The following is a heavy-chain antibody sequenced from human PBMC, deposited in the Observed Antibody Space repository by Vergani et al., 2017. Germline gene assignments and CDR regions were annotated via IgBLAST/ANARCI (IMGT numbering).Heavy chain of an antibody. CDR3: TRRIQLWPYNGFPTAAWPFDP. Sequence: EVQLVESGGGLVQPGGSLKLSCAASGFTFSGSAMHWVRQASGKGLEWVGRIRSKANSYATAYAASVKGRFTISRDDSKNTAYLQMNSLKTEDTAVYYCTRRIQLWPYNGFPTAAWPFDPWGQGTLVTVSS. V-gene: IGHV3-73*01. J-gene: IGHJ5*02. D-gene: IGHD5-18*01. CDR2: IRSKANSYAT. CDR1: GFTFSGSA.